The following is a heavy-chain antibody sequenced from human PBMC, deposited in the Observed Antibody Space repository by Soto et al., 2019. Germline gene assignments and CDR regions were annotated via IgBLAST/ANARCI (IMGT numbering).Heavy chain of an antibody. V-gene: IGHV4-34*01. CDR2: INHSGST. CDR1: GGSFIGYY. CDR3: ARDRSIYSSSWYHYYYGRDV. D-gene: IGHD6-13*01. Sequence: PSETLSLTCAVYGGSFIGYYWSGIRQHPGKGLEWIGEINHSGSTNYNPSLKSRVTISVDTSKNQFSLKLSSVTAADTAVYYCARDRSIYSSSWYHYYYGRDVWGQGTTVTVSS. J-gene: IGHJ6*02.